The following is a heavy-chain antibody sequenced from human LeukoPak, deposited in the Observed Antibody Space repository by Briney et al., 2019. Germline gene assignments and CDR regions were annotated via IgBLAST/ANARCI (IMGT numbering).Heavy chain of an antibody. V-gene: IGHV4-61*02. CDR1: GGSISSGSYY. J-gene: IGHJ5*02. CDR3: ARGSSGYDYNNNWFDP. Sequence: PSETLSLTCTVSGGSISSGSYYWSWIRQPAGKGLEWIGRIYTSGSTNYNPSLKSRVTISVDTSKNQFSLKLSSVTAADTAVYYCARGSSGYDYNNNWFDPWGQEPWSPSPQ. CDR2: IYTSGST. D-gene: IGHD5-12*01.